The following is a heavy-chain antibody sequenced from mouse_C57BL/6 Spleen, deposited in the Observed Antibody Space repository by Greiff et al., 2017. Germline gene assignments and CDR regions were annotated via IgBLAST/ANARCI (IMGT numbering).Heavy chain of an antibody. CDR1: GYTFTGYW. CDR3: ARPCNGSRGGFAY. J-gene: IGHJ3*01. D-gene: IGHD1-1*01. Sequence: QVHVQQSGAELMKPGASVKLSCKATGYTFTGYWIEWVKQRPGHGLEWIGEILPGSGSTYYNEKFKGKATFTAATSSNTAYMQLNSRTTEDSAIDDYARPCNGSRGGFAYWGKGTLVTVSA. CDR2: ILPGSGST. V-gene: IGHV1-9*01.